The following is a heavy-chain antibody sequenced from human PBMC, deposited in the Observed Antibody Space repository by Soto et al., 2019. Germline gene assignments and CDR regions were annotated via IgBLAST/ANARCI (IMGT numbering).Heavy chain of an antibody. CDR3: ARAKHDFMYAFDI. Sequence: PGGSLRLSCAASGFTFSSYWMYWVRQAPGKGLEWVSHMNNDGSYIIYADSVKGRFTISRHNSKNTLYLQMNSLRAEDTAVYYCARAKHDFMYAFDIWGQGTMVTVSS. D-gene: IGHD3-3*01. CDR1: GFTFSSYW. J-gene: IGHJ3*02. V-gene: IGHV3-74*01. CDR2: MNNDGSYI.